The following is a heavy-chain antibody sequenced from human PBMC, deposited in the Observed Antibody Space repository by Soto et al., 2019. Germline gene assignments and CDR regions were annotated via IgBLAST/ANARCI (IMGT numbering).Heavy chain of an antibody. CDR2: IITIFGTA. J-gene: IGHJ5*02. Sequence: QVQLVQSGAEVKKPGSSVKVSCKASGGTFSSYAISWVRQAPGQGLEWMGGIITIFGTANYAQKVQGRVTITAGESTSTAYMELSSLRSEYTAVYYWARDGCLGIAVAGTWWFDPWGQGGLVTVT. CDR1: GGTFSSYA. CDR3: ARDGCLGIAVAGTWWFDP. V-gene: IGHV1-69*01. D-gene: IGHD6-19*01.